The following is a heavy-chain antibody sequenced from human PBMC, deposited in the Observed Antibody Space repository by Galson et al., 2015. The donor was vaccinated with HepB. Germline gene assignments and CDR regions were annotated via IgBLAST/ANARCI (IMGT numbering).Heavy chain of an antibody. J-gene: IGHJ5*02. V-gene: IGHV2-5*01. Sequence: PALVKPTQTLTLTCTFSGFSLTTNGVGVGWIRQPPGKALEWLGIIYWNDDKSYNPSLKSRLSIAKDPSKSQVVLTMTNMGPVDTATYYCSRNYYYDSSAYHVGIYNWFDPWGQGTLVAVSS. CDR2: IYWNDDK. D-gene: IGHD3-22*01. CDR1: GFSLTTNGVG. CDR3: SRNYYYDSSAYHVGIYNWFDP.